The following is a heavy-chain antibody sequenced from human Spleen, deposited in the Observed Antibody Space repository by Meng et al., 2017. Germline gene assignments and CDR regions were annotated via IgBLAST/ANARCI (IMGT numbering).Heavy chain of an antibody. D-gene: IGHD6-19*01. CDR1: GGSISTSGYY. Sequence: QPQLQDLGPGLVKPSETLSLTLSVSGGSISTSGYYWGWFRQPPGKGLEWIGSIGHSGITYYTPSLKSRVTVSIDTSKSQFSLKLTSVTAADTAVYYCVRSSGWVRTGFDPWGQGTLVTVSS. V-gene: IGHV4-39*01. J-gene: IGHJ5*02. CDR2: IGHSGIT. CDR3: VRSSGWVRTGFDP.